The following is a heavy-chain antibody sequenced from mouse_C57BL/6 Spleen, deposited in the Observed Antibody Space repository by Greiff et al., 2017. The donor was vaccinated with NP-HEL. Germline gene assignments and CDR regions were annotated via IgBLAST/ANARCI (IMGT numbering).Heavy chain of an antibody. J-gene: IGHJ2*01. V-gene: IGHV5-9*01. CDR2: ISGGGGNT. Sequence: EVKLLESGGGLVKPGGSLKLSCAASGFTFSSYTMSWVRQTPEKRLEWVATISGGGGNTYYPDSVKGRFTISRDNAKNTLYLQMRSLRSEDTALYYCARHITYYGLYYFDYWGQGTTLTVSS. D-gene: IGHD1-1*01. CDR1: GFTFSSYT. CDR3: ARHITYYGLYYFDY.